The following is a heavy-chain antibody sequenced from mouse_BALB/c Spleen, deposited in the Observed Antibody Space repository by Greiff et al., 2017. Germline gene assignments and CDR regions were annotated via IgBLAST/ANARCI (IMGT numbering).Heavy chain of an antibody. CDR2: INPSNGRT. V-gene: IGHV1S81*02. D-gene: IGHD2-14*01. CDR1: GYTFTSYW. Sequence: VQLQQPGAELVKPGASVKLSCKASGYTFTSYWMHWVKQRPGQGLEWIGEINPSNGRTNYNEKFKDKATLTADKSSSTAYMQLSSLTSEDSAVYYCASYYRYDERDYWGQGTTLTVSS. J-gene: IGHJ2*01. CDR3: ASYYRYDERDY.